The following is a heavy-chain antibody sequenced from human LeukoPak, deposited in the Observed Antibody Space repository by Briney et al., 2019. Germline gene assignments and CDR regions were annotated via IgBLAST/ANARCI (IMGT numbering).Heavy chain of an antibody. D-gene: IGHD2-8*01. Sequence: PGGSLRLSCAASGFTFSSYAMSWVRQAPGQGLKWVSAISGSGGSTYYADSVKGRFTISRDNSKNTLYLQMNSLRAEDTAVYYCARMDMYYFDYWGQGTLVTVSS. CDR3: ARMDMYYFDY. J-gene: IGHJ4*02. V-gene: IGHV3-23*01. CDR1: GFTFSSYA. CDR2: ISGSGGST.